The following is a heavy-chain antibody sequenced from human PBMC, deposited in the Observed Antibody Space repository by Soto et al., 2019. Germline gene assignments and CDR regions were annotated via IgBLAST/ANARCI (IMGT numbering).Heavy chain of an antibody. V-gene: IGHV1-69*13. Sequence: EASVKVSCKASGGTFSSYAISWVRQAPGQGLEWMGGIIPIFGTANYAQKFQGRVTITADESTSTAYMELSSLRSADTAVYYCARAHFGVGVVSSGSYYGMDAWGQGTTVTVYS. D-gene: IGHD3-16*01. CDR2: IIPIFGTA. J-gene: IGHJ6*02. CDR1: GGTFSSYA. CDR3: ARAHFGVGVVSSGSYYGMDA.